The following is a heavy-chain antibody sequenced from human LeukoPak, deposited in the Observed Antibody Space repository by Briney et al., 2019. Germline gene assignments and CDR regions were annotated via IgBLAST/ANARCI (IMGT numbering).Heavy chain of an antibody. CDR2: IIPIFGTA. J-gene: IGHJ4*02. CDR1: GGTFSSYA. D-gene: IGHD3-22*01. V-gene: IGHV1-69*01. CDR3: VIVDSSATGDY. Sequence: SVKVSCKASGGTFSSYAISWVRQAPGQGLEWMGGIIPIFGTANYAQKFQGRVTITADESTSTAYMELSSLRSEDTAVYYCVIVDSSATGDYWGQGTLVTVSS.